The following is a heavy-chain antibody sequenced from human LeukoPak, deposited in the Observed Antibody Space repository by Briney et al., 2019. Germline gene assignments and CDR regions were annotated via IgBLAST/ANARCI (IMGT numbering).Heavy chain of an antibody. CDR3: ARDYYGSGSYSPYYFDY. J-gene: IGHJ4*02. CDR2: IYYSGST. D-gene: IGHD3-10*01. Sequence: SETLSLTCTVSGGSISSSSYYWGWIRQPPGKGLEWIGSIYYSGSTYYNPSLKSRVTISVDTSKNQFSLKLSSVTAADTAVYYCARDYYGSGSYSPYYFDYWGQGTLVTVSS. V-gene: IGHV4-39*07. CDR1: GGSISSSSYY.